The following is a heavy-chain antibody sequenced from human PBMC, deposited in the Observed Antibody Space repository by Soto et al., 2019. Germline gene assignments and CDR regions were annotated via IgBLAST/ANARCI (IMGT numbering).Heavy chain of an antibody. J-gene: IGHJ4*02. Sequence: PSETQSLTCAVYGGSFRGYDWSWIRQPPGKGLEWIGEINHSGSTNYNPSLKSRVTISVDTSKNQFSLKLSSVTAADTAVYYCASHYDILTGYSHWGQGTLVTVSS. V-gene: IGHV4-34*01. CDR3: ASHYDILTGYSH. CDR1: GGSFRGYD. CDR2: INHSGST. D-gene: IGHD3-9*01.